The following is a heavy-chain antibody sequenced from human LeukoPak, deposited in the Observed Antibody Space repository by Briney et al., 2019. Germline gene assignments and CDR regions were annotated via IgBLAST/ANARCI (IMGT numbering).Heavy chain of an antibody. CDR3: ARDELLDY. J-gene: IGHJ4*02. Sequence: ASVKVSCKTSGYIFAHNGISWVRQAPGQGPEWMGWISAYNGDTNYAQNFQGRVTMTTDTSTSTAYMELRSLRSDDTAVYYCARDELLDYWGQGTLVTVSS. D-gene: IGHD1-26*01. CDR1: GYIFAHNG. V-gene: IGHV1-18*01. CDR2: ISAYNGDT.